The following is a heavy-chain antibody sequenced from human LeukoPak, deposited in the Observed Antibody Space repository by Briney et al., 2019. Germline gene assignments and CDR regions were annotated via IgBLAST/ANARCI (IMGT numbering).Heavy chain of an antibody. J-gene: IGHJ3*02. CDR2: IKSKTDGGTT. V-gene: IGHV3-15*01. CDR3: TLHLQGETVGDAFDI. CDR1: GFTFSNAW. Sequence: GGSLRLSCAASGFTFSNAWMSWVRQAPGKGLEWVGRIKSKTDGGTTDYAAPVKGRFTISRDDSKNTLYLQMNSPKTEDTAVYYCTLHLQGETVGDAFDIWGQGTMVTVSS. D-gene: IGHD3-10*01.